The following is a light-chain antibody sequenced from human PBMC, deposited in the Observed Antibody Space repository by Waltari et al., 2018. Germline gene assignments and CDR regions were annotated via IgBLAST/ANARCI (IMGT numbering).Light chain of an antibody. CDR1: VTSGHY. CDR3: YSTTDNNLGV. Sequence: VVTQEPSLTVSPGGTVTLTCGSTTGAVTSGHYPSWFQQKPGQAPVLVLYQDSARPSGIPERFSGSSSGTTVTLTISGAQVEDEADYYCYSTTDNNLGVFGPGTRVTVL. CDR2: QDS. J-gene: IGLJ1*01. V-gene: IGLV3-27*01.